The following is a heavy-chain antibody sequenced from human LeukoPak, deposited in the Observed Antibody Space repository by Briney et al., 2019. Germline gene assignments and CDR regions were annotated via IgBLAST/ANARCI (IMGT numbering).Heavy chain of an antibody. D-gene: IGHD6-19*01. CDR1: GYTFTGYY. Sequence: GASVKVSCKASGYTFTGYYMHWVRQAPGQGLEWMGWINPNSGGTNYAQKFQGRVTMTRDTSISTAYMELSRLRSDDTAVYYCARSGYSSGWYYSYWGQGTLVTVSS. CDR3: ARSGYSSGWYYSY. V-gene: IGHV1-2*02. CDR2: INPNSGGT. J-gene: IGHJ4*02.